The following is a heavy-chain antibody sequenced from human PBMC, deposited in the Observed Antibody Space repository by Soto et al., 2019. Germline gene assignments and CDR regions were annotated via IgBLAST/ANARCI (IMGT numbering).Heavy chain of an antibody. CDR2: IYYSGST. Sequence: SETLSLTCTVSGGSISSSSYYWGWIRQPPGKGLEWIGSIYYSGSTYYNPSLKSRVTISVDTSKSQFSLKLSSVTAADTAVYYCARDRRSGSYYGSNFDYWGQGTLVTVS. CDR1: GGSISSSSYY. V-gene: IGHV4-39*01. CDR3: ARDRRSGSYYGSNFDY. J-gene: IGHJ4*02. D-gene: IGHD3-10*01.